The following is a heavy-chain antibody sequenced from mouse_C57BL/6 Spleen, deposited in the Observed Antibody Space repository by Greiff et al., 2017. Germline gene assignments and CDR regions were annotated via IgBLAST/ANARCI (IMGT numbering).Heavy chain of an antibody. J-gene: IGHJ3*01. V-gene: IGHV3-6*01. D-gene: IGHD3-2*02. Sequence: ESGPGLVKPSQSLSLTCSVTGYSITSGYYWNWIRQFPGNKLEWMGYISYDGSNNYNPSLKNRISITRDTSKNQFFLKLNSVTTEDTATYYCARDAQATGFAYWGQGTLVTVSA. CDR2: ISYDGSN. CDR3: ARDAQATGFAY. CDR1: GYSITSGYY.